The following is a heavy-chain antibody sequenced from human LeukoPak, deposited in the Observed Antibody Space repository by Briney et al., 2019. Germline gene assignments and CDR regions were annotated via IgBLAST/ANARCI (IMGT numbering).Heavy chain of an antibody. V-gene: IGHV3-74*01. CDR3: AGDRMALGDY. Sequence: PGTSLRLSCAASGFTFESYTIHWVRQAPGKGLEWVSRINSDGSITSYADSVKGRFTISRDNAKNTLYLQMNSLRAEDTAVYYCAGDRMALGDYWGQGTLVTVSS. J-gene: IGHJ4*02. CDR2: INSDGSIT. D-gene: IGHD7-27*01. CDR1: GFTFESYT.